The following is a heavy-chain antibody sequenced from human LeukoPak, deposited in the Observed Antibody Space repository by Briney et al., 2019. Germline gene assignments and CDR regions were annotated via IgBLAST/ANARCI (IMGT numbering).Heavy chain of an antibody. CDR1: GYTFTSYY. D-gene: IGHD3-10*01. CDR2: INPSGGST. V-gene: IGHV1-46*01. J-gene: IGHJ4*02. CDR3: ARDTGITMVRGVIRPYDY. Sequence: ASVKVSCKASGYTFTSYYMHWVRQAPGQGLEWMGIINPSGGSTSYAQKFQGRVTMTRDTSTSTAYMELSSLRSEDTAVYYCARDTGITMVRGVIRPYDYWGQGTLVTVSS.